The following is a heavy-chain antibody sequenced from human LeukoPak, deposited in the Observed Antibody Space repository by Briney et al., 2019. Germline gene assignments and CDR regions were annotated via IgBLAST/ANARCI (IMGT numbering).Heavy chain of an antibody. CDR3: AITYSSVAFDY. V-gene: IGHV1-2*06. D-gene: IGHD6-19*01. Sequence: ASXKVSCKASGYTFTGYYMHWVRQAPGQGIEWMGRINPNSGGTNYAQKFQGRVTMTRDTSISTAYMQLSRLRSDDTAVYYCAITYSSVAFDYWGQGTLVTVSS. CDR2: INPNSGGT. CDR1: GYTFTGYY. J-gene: IGHJ4*02.